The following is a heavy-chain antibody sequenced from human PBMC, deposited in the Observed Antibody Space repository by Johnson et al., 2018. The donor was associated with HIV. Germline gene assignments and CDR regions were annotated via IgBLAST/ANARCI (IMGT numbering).Heavy chain of an antibody. CDR3: ASEEWELLGDAFDI. J-gene: IGHJ3*02. Sequence: VQLVESGGGVAQPRGSLRLSCAATDFTLRNYWMHWVRQVPGMGPVWVARINKDGTDTAYGDTVMGRFTVSRGYAKNTPYLQMNSLRAEETAVYYCASEEWELLGDAFDIWGQGTMVTVSS. CDR1: DFTLRNYW. D-gene: IGHD1-26*01. CDR2: INKDGTDT. V-gene: IGHV3-74*01.